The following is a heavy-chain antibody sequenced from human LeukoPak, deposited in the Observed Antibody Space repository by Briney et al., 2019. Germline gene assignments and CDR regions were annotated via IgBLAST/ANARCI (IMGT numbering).Heavy chain of an antibody. CDR2: ISSNGGST. CDR1: GFTFSSYA. V-gene: IGHV3-64*01. CDR3: ARGRILTGYPWGAFDI. J-gene: IGHJ3*02. D-gene: IGHD3-9*01. Sequence: PGGSLGLSCAASGFTFSSYAMHWVRQAPGKGLEYVSAISSNGGSTYYANSVKGRFTISRDNSKNTLYLQMGSLRAEDMAVYYCARGRILTGYPWGAFDIWGQGTMVTVSS.